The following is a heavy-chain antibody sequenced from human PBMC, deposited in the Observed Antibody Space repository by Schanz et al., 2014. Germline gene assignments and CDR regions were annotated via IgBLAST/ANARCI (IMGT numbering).Heavy chain of an antibody. J-gene: IGHJ5*02. D-gene: IGHD6-13*01. CDR3: ARGRARQLVHWFDP. CDR2: VCYDGSKK. V-gene: IGHV3-33*01. CDR1: GFTFSSYG. Sequence: LVESGGGVVQPGRSLRLSCAASGFTFSSYGMHWVRQVPGKGLEWVAVVCYDGSKKYYADSVKGRFTTSRDNSKNTLYLQMNSLRAEDTAVYYCARGRARQLVHWFDPWGQGTRVTVSS.